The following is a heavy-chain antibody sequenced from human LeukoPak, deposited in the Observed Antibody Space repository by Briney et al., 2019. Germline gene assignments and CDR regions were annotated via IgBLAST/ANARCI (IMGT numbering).Heavy chain of an antibody. Sequence: ASVKVSCKASGYTFTGYYMHWVRQAPGQGLEWMGWINPNSGSTNYAQKLQGRVTITRDTSISTAYMELSRLRSDDTAVYYCERDHKRSAVGTLDYWGQGTLVTVSS. CDR1: GYTFTGYY. J-gene: IGHJ4*02. CDR2: INPNSGST. CDR3: ERDHKRSAVGTLDY. D-gene: IGHD6-13*01. V-gene: IGHV1-2*02.